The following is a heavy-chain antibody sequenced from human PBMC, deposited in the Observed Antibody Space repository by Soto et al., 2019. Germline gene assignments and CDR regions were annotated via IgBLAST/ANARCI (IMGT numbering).Heavy chain of an antibody. CDR1: GFTFDDYA. CDR3: AKGSSPVTTWGGDDY. J-gene: IGHJ4*02. D-gene: IGHD4-17*01. Sequence: HPGGSLRLSCAASGFTFDDYAMHWVRQAPGKGLEWVSGISWNSGSIGYADSVKGRFTISRDNAKNSLYLQMNSLRAEDTAFYYCAKGSSPVTTWGGDDYWGQGTLVTVSS. CDR2: ISWNSGSI. V-gene: IGHV3-9*01.